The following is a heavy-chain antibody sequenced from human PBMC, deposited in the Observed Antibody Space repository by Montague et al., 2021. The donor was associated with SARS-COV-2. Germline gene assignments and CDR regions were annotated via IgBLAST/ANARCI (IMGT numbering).Heavy chain of an antibody. CDR1: GDSVSSNSAT. D-gene: IGHD1-1*01. J-gene: IGHJ6*02. CDR2: TYYRSKWYN. Sequence: CAISGDSVSSNSATWNWVRQSPSRGLEWLGRTYYRSKWYNDYAVSVRSRVTINPDTSKNQFSLQLNSVTPEDTAVYYCASGRVGNYNFLDVWGQGTTVTVSS. CDR3: ASGRVGNYNFLDV. V-gene: IGHV6-1*01.